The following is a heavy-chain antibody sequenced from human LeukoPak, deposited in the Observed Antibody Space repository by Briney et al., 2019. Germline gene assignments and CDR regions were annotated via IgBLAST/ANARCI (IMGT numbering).Heavy chain of an antibody. CDR3: ARGLGVGGGSWTRFDP. CDR2: INHSGST. D-gene: IGHD2-15*01. V-gene: IGHV4-34*01. Sequence: PSETLSLTCAVYGGSFSGYYWSWIRQPPGKGLEWIGEINHSGSTNYNPSLKSRVTISVDTSKNQFSLKLSSVTAADTAVYYCARGLGVGGGSWTRFDPWGQGTLVTVSS. CDR1: GGSFSGYY. J-gene: IGHJ5*02.